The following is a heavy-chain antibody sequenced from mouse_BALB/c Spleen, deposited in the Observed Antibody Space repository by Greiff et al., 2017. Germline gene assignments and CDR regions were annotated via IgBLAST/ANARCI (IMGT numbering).Heavy chain of an antibody. CDR2: INSNGGST. Sequence: EVKLVESGGGLVQPGGSLKLSCAASGFTFSSYGMSWVRQTPDKRLELVATINSNGGSTYYPDSVKGRFTISRDNAKNTLYLQMSSLKSEDTAMYYCARIYGRWYFDVWGAGTTVTVSS. J-gene: IGHJ1*01. CDR3: ARIYGRWYFDV. CDR1: GFTFSSYG. V-gene: IGHV5-6-3*01. D-gene: IGHD1-1*01.